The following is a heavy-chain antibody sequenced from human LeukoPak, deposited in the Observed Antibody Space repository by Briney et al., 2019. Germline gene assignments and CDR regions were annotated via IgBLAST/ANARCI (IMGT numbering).Heavy chain of an antibody. J-gene: IGHJ3*02. CDR1: GFTFSSYA. CDR3: GRVGGRSKAAKGDAFDI. D-gene: IGHD6-6*01. Sequence: GGSLRLSCAASGFTFSSYAMSWVRQAPGKGLEWVSAISGSGGSTYYADSVKGRFTISRDNAQNSMYLQMNSLRAEDTAVYYCGRVGGRSKAAKGDAFDIWGQGTMVTVSS. CDR2: ISGSGGST. V-gene: IGHV3-23*01.